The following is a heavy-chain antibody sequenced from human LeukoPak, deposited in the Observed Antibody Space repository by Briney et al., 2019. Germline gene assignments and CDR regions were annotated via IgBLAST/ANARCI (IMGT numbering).Heavy chain of an antibody. CDR2: IYSGGNT. J-gene: IGHJ4*02. CDR1: GFTVSSNY. D-gene: IGHD1-1*01. CDR3: AKSRSGSANWALQIFDN. V-gene: IGHV3-53*01. Sequence: GGSLRLSCAASGFTVSSNYLTWVRQAPGKGLEWVSVIYSGGNTYYADSVKGRFTISRDNSKNTVYLQMNSLRAEDTAVYFCAKSRSGSANWALQIFDNWGQGALVTVSS.